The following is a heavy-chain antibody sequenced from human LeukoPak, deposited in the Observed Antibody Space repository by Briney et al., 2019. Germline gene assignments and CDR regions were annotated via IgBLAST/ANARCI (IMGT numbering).Heavy chain of an antibody. J-gene: IGHJ6*03. Sequence: SETLSLTCTVSGGSISSYYWSWIRQPAGKGLEWIGRIYTSGSTNYNPSLKSRVTMSVDTSKNQFSLKLSSVTAADTAVYYCAREGPVLRFLEWSANPHYYYYMDVWGKGTTATVSS. CDR1: GGSISSYY. D-gene: IGHD3-3*01. V-gene: IGHV4-4*07. CDR3: AREGPVLRFLEWSANPHYYYYMDV. CDR2: IYTSGST.